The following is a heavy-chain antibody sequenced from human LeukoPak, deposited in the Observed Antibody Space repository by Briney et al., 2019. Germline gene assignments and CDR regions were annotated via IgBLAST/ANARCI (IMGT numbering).Heavy chain of an antibody. Sequence: SETLSLTCTVSGGSISNYYWNWIRQPTGKGLEWIGCIYDRGPAYYNPSLKSRFTISVDRPKNQFFLNVTSLTAADTAVYYCARSRQASGLFNSWGQGTLVVVSS. CDR3: ARSRQASGLFNS. V-gene: IGHV4-4*07. CDR2: IYDRGPA. D-gene: IGHD3-10*01. CDR1: GGSISNYY. J-gene: IGHJ5*01.